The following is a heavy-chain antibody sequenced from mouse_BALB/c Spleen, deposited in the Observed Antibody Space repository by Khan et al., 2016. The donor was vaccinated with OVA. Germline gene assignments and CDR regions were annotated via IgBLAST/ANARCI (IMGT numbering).Heavy chain of an antibody. V-gene: IGHV1S81*02. Sequence: QVQLKQSGAELVKAGASVKMSCKASGYTFTSYWMHWVKQRPGQGLEWFAETNPTNGRTNYNETFKSKATLTVDKSSSTAYMLLSGPTFEDSAVFYCVRIKKILAAYFDYWGQGTTLTVSS. J-gene: IGHJ2*01. CDR1: GYTFTSYW. CDR2: TNPTNGRT. D-gene: IGHD1-1*01. CDR3: VRIKKILAAYFDY.